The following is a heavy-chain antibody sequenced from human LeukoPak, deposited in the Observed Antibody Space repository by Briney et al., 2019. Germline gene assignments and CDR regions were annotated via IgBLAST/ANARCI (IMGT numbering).Heavy chain of an antibody. CDR1: GFTFSSYA. CDR2: ISGSGGST. J-gene: IGHJ3*02. Sequence: GGSLRLSCAASGFTFSSYAMSWVRQAPGKGPEWVSAISGSGGSTYYADSVKGRFTISRDNSKNTLYLQMNSLRAEDTAVYYCAKAGIVVVPAAPDAFDIWGQGTMVTVSS. V-gene: IGHV3-23*01. D-gene: IGHD2-2*01. CDR3: AKAGIVVVPAAPDAFDI.